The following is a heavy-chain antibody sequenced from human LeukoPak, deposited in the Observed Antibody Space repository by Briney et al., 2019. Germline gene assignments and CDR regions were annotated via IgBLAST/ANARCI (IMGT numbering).Heavy chain of an antibody. V-gene: IGHV4-34*01. J-gene: IGHJ4*02. D-gene: IGHD3-22*01. Sequence: PSETLSLTCAVYGGSFSGYYWSWIRQPPGKGLEWFGEINHSGSTNYNPSLKSRVTISVDTSKNQFSLKLSSVTAADTAVYYCARGLRYYYDSSGYERRNLPRYFDYWGQGTLVTVSS. CDR1: GGSFSGYY. CDR3: ARGLRYYYDSSGYERRNLPRYFDY. CDR2: INHSGST.